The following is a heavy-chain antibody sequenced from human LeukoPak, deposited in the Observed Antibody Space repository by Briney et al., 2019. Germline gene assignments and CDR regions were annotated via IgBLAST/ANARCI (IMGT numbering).Heavy chain of an antibody. Sequence: ASVKVSCKASGYTFTSYYMHWVRQAPGQGLEWMGIINPSGNSTNYAQNFQGRVTMTRDTSTSTVYMDLSSLRSEDTAVYYCARDSSKGRVVTRWGQGTLVTVSS. CDR3: ARDSSKGRVVTR. CDR1: GYTFTSYY. J-gene: IGHJ4*02. CDR2: INPSGNST. V-gene: IGHV1-46*03. D-gene: IGHD4-23*01.